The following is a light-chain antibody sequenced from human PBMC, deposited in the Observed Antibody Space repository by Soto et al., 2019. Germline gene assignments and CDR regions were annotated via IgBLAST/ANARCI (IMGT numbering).Light chain of an antibody. J-gene: IGKJ5*01. CDR3: QQYDSLPLT. Sequence: DIQMTQSPPSLSVSVGDRVTITCQASQDISNYLHWFQQKPGKAPQLPIFDVSNLQTGVPSRFSGGGSGTDFALTISSLEPEDIATYYCQQYDSLPLTFGQGTRLEI. V-gene: IGKV1-33*01. CDR2: DVS. CDR1: QDISNY.